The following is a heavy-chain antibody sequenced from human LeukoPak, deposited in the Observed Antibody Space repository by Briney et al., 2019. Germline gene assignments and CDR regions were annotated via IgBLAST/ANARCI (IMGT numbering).Heavy chain of an antibody. D-gene: IGHD5-18*01. V-gene: IGHV3-23*01. CDR2: ISGSGSST. J-gene: IGHJ4*02. Sequence: GGSLRLSCAASRFTFSSYAMGWVRQAAGKGLEWVSAISGSGSSTYYADSVKGRFTISRDNSQNTLYLQMSSLRVEDMAVYYCAKDYGGYSYGWNFDYWGQGTLVTVSS. CDR1: RFTFSSYA. CDR3: AKDYGGYSYGWNFDY.